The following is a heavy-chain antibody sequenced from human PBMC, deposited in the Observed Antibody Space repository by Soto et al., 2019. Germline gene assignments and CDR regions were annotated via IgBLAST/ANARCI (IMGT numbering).Heavy chain of an antibody. J-gene: IGHJ6*02. CDR1: GFTFSSYA. V-gene: IGHV3-23*01. Sequence: PGGSLRLSXAASGFTFSSYAMSWVRQAPGKGLEWVSAISGSGGSTYYADSVKGRFTISRDNSKNTLYLQMNSLRAADTAVYYCAKGISSRKPYYGMDVWGQGTTVTVSS. CDR2: ISGSGGST. CDR3: AKGISSRKPYYGMDV. D-gene: IGHD3-3*01.